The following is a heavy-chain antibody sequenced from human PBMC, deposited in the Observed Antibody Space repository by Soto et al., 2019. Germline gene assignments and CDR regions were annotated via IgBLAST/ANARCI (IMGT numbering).Heavy chain of an antibody. Sequence: EVQLLESGGGLVQPGGSLRLSCAASGFSISTYAMSWVRQTPGKGLEWVSAIRRSDGITDYADSVKGRFTISRDTSRNTLFLQMNSLRTEDTAIYYCVKDITVLVGPNAFDIWGQGALVTVSS. CDR3: VKDITVLVGPNAFDI. D-gene: IGHD1-20*01. CDR1: GFSISTYA. CDR2: IRRSDGIT. V-gene: IGHV3-23*01. J-gene: IGHJ3*02.